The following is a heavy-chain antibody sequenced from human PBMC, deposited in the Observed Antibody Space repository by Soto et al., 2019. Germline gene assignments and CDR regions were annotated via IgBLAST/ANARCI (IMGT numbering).Heavy chain of an antibody. Sequence: SETLSLTCGVYGGSFSGYMWTWIRQSPGKGLQWIGQINHSGSPYYNPSLKSRVTISLLSSTDRFSLELSSVTVADTARYYSARALFSETSYSGGCYYFDTWSQGTLVT. D-gene: IGHD3-10*01. CDR2: INHSGSP. V-gene: IGHV4-34*01. CDR1: GGSFSGYM. J-gene: IGHJ4*02. CDR3: ARALFSETSYSGGCYYFDT.